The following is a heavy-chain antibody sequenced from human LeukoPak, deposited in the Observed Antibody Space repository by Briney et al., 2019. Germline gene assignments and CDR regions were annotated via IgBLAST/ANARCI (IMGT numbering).Heavy chain of an antibody. CDR3: AGARAARLSNWFDP. Sequence: ASVKVSCKASGYTFTGYYMHWVRQAPGQGLEWMGWINPNSGGTNYAQKFQGRVTMTRDTSISTAYMELSRLRSDDTAVYYCAGARAARLSNWFDPWGQGTLVTVSS. V-gene: IGHV1-2*02. J-gene: IGHJ5*02. D-gene: IGHD6-6*01. CDR2: INPNSGGT. CDR1: GYTFTGYY.